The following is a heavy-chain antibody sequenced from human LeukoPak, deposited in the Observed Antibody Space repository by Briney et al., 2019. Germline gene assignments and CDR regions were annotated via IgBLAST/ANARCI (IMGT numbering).Heavy chain of an antibody. V-gene: IGHV3-23*01. D-gene: IGHD6-13*01. CDR1: GFTFSSYA. CDR2: ISGSGGST. Sequence: GGSLRLSCAASGFTFSSYAMSWVRQAPGKGLEWVSAISGSGGSTYYADSVKGRFTISRDNSKNTLYLQMNSLRAEDTAVYYCAKGGDVAAVIIRVSSVFDKWGQGTLVTVSS. CDR3: AKGGDVAAVIIRVSSVFDK. J-gene: IGHJ4*02.